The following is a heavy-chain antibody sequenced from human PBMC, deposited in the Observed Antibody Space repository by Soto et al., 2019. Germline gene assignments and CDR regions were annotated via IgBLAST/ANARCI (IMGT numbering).Heavy chain of an antibody. CDR3: ARYDAESGSNKLDP. D-gene: IGHD5-12*01. CDR1: GGSVSSRSHF. CDR2: IYYSGST. J-gene: IGHJ5*02. V-gene: IGHV4-61*01. Sequence: QVQLQESGPGLVKPSETLSVTCTVSGGSVSSRSHFWSWIRQPPGGGLQWIGYIYYSGSTNYNPSLKSRAPLSVDTSRNQLSLRLTSVTAADTAVYYCARYDAESGSNKLDPWGQGTLVTVSS.